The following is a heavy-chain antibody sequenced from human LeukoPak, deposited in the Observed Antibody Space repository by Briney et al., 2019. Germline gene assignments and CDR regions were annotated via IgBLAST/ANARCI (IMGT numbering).Heavy chain of an antibody. Sequence: PGGSLRLSCAASGFTFSDYYMSWIRQAPGKGLEWVSYISSSGSTIYYADSVKGRFTISRDNAKNTLYLQMNSLRAEDTAVYYCARESFYSSSWYRGAFDIWGQGTMVTVTS. D-gene: IGHD6-13*01. CDR3: ARESFYSSSWYRGAFDI. CDR1: GFTFSDYY. CDR2: ISSSGSTI. J-gene: IGHJ3*02. V-gene: IGHV3-11*04.